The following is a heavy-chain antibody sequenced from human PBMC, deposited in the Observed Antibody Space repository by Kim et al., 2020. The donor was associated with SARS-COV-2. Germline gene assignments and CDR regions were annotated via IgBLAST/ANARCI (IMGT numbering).Heavy chain of an antibody. CDR2: IYPGDSDT. J-gene: IGHJ4*02. Sequence: GESLKISCKGSGYSFTSYWIGWVRQMPGKGLEWMGIIYPGDSDTRYSPSFQGQVTISADKSISTAYLQWSSLKASDTAMYYCARHRTLYSSSWNYFDYWGQGTLVTVSS. D-gene: IGHD6-13*01. V-gene: IGHV5-51*01. CDR3: ARHRTLYSSSWNYFDY. CDR1: GYSFTSYW.